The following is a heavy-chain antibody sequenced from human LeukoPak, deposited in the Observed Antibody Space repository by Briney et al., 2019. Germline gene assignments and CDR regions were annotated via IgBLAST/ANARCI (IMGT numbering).Heavy chain of an antibody. D-gene: IGHD3-16*01. V-gene: IGHV3-30*18. CDR1: GSTFSSYG. Sequence: GRSLRLSCAASGSTFSSYGMHWVRQAPGKGLEWVAVISYDGSNKYYADSVKGRFTISRDNSKNTLYLQMNSLRAEDTAVYYCAKDDPPFHAFDYWGQGTLVTVSS. J-gene: IGHJ4*02. CDR2: ISYDGSNK. CDR3: AKDDPPFHAFDY.